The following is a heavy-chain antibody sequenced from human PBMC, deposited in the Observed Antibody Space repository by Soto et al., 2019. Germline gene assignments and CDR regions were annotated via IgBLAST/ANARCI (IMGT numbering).Heavy chain of an antibody. D-gene: IGHD2-2*01. CDR1: GFTFDDYA. Sequence: EVQLVESGGGLVQPGRSLRLSCAASGFTFDDYAMHWVRQAPGKGLEWVSGISWNSGSIGYADSVKGRFTISSDNAKNYLHLQMNSLRAEDTALYYCAECRHSSTSDLFEYWGQGTLVTVSS. J-gene: IGHJ4*02. V-gene: IGHV3-9*01. CDR3: AECRHSSTSDLFEY. CDR2: ISWNSGSI.